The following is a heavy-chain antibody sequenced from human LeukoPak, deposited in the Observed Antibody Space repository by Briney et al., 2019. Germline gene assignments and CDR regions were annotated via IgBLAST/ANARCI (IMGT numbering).Heavy chain of an antibody. Sequence: SGTLSLTCAVSGXSISSSNGWSWVRQPPGKGLEWIGEIYHSGSTNYNPSLKSRVTISVDKSKNQFSLKLSSVTAADTAVYYCARKGYGDYNRNFHYWGQGTLVTVSS. CDR1: GXSISSSNG. CDR2: IYHSGST. V-gene: IGHV4-4*02. CDR3: ARKGYGDYNRNFHY. D-gene: IGHD4-17*01. J-gene: IGHJ4*02.